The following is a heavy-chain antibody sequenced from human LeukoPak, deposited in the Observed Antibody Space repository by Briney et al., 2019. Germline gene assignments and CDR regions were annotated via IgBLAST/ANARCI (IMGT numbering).Heavy chain of an antibody. D-gene: IGHD3-3*01. CDR2: ISGSGGST. Sequence: GGSLRLSCAASGFIFSSYAMSWVRQAPGQGLEWVSAISGSGGSTYYADSVKGRYTISRDNAKNSLYLQMNNLRVEDTAVYYCARDWYDFCPDFWGQGTLVTVSS. CDR1: GFIFSSYA. CDR3: ARDWYDFCPDF. V-gene: IGHV3-23*01. J-gene: IGHJ4*02.